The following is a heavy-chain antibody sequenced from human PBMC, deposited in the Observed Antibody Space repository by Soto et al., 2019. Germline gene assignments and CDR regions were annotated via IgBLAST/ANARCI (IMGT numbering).Heavy chain of an antibody. CDR2: INPTSGST. CDR1: GYPFTNYY. Sequence: QVQLVQSGAEVKKPGASLKVSCKESGYPFTNYYIHWVRQAPGQGLEWMGIINPTSGSTNYAQKFQGRVTLTYDTSTTTVYMELSGLRSEDTAVLYCARELAAGDHWGQGTLVTVSS. V-gene: IGHV1-46*01. CDR3: ARELAAGDH. J-gene: IGHJ4*02. D-gene: IGHD6-13*01.